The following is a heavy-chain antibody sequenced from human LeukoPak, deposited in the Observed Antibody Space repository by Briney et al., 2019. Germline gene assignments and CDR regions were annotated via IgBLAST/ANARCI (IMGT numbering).Heavy chain of an antibody. CDR1: GGSISSGGYY. V-gene: IGHV4-31*03. J-gene: IGHJ4*02. CDR2: IYYSGST. CDR3: ARGQAYYYGSGIRFDY. D-gene: IGHD3-10*01. Sequence: PSQTLSLTCTVSGGSISSGGYYWSWIRQHPGKGLEWIGYIYYSGSTYYNPSLKSRVTISVDTSKNQFSLKLSSVTAADTAVYYCARGQAYYYGSGIRFDYWGQGTLVTVSS.